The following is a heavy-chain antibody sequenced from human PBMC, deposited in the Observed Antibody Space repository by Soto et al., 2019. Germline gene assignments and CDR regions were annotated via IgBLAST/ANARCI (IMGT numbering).Heavy chain of an antibody. CDR3: ARAIGNCYGDHGLFNY. V-gene: IGHV4-31*03. CDR2: ISYSGST. CDR1: GGSISSGGYY. J-gene: IGHJ4*02. D-gene: IGHD4-17*01. Sequence: QVQLQELGPGLVKPSQTLSLTCTVSGGSISSGGYYWSWIRQHPGKGLEWIGYISYSGSTYYNPPLQSRVTISVDTSKNQSTPKLISVPAADTAVYYCARAIGNCYGDHGLFNYRGQGTLLTVSS.